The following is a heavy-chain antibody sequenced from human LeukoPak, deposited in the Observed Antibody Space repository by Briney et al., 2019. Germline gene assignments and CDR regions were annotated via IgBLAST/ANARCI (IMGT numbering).Heavy chain of an antibody. CDR3: AAHSYSSSWYYFDY. Sequence: SQTLSLTCTVSGASISSGSYYWSWIRQPAGKGLEWIGRIYTSGSTNYNPSLKSRVTISVDKSKNQFSLKLSSVTAADTAVYYCAAHSYSSSWYYFDYWGQGTLVTVSS. D-gene: IGHD6-13*01. CDR2: IYTSGST. V-gene: IGHV4-61*02. J-gene: IGHJ4*02. CDR1: GASISSGSYY.